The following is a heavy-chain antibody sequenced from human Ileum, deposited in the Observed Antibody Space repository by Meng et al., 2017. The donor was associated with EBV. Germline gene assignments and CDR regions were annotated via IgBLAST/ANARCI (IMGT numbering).Heavy chain of an antibody. CDR2: VNYNGDS. J-gene: IGHJ4*02. CDR3: ARDLRVGGAFDY. Sequence: VRLHRSGPGLVRPSETLSLPCTVSGASVTSSGYYWSWLLQSPGKVLEWLGYVNYNGDSTYNPSLKSRVTIFIDTSKKQFYLNLTSATAADTAIYYCARDLRVGGAFDYWGQGTLVTVSS. V-gene: IGHV4-61*08. D-gene: IGHD1-26*01. CDR1: GASVTSSGYY.